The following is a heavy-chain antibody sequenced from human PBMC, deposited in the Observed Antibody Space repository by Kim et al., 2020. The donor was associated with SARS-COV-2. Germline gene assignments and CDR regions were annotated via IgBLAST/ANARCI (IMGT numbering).Heavy chain of an antibody. CDR3: TTISYYYDSSGSDYYYYYYGMDV. J-gene: IGHJ6*02. D-gene: IGHD3-22*01. Sequence: GGSLRLSCAASGFTFSNAWMSWVRQAPGKGLEWVGRIKSKTDGGTTDYAAPVKGRFTMSRDDSKNTLYLQMNSLKTEDTAVYYCTTISYYYDSSGSDYYYYYYGMDVWGQGTTVTVSS. CDR2: IKSKTDGGTT. V-gene: IGHV3-15*01. CDR1: GFTFSNAW.